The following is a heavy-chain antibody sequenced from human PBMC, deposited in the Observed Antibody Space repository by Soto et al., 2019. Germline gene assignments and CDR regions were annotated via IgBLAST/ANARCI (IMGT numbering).Heavy chain of an antibody. CDR2: IWYDGSNK. CDR1: GFTFSSYG. CDR3: ARASLHYYGMDV. Sequence: QVQLVESGGGVVQPGRSLRLSCAASGFTFSSYGMHWVRQAPGKGLEWVAVIWYDGSNKYDADSVKGRFTISRDNSNNTLYLQMDSLRAEDTALYYGARASLHYYGMDVWGQGTTVTVSS. V-gene: IGHV3-33*01. J-gene: IGHJ6*02.